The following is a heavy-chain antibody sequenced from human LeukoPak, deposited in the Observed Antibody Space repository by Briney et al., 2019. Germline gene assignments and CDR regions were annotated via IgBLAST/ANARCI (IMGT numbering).Heavy chain of an antibody. CDR1: GGSFSGYY. J-gene: IGHJ6*02. V-gene: IGHV4-34*01. Sequence: SETLSLTCAVYGGSFSGYYWSWIRQPPGKGLEWIGEINHSGSTNYNPSLKSRVTISVDTSKNQFSLKLSSVTAADTAVYYCARLRYYDFWSGFRKWCGMDVWGQGTTVTVSS. D-gene: IGHD3-3*01. CDR3: ARLRYYDFWSGFRKWCGMDV. CDR2: INHSGST.